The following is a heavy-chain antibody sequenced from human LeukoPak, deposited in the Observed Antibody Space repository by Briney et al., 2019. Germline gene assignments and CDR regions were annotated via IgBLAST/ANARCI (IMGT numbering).Heavy chain of an antibody. CDR2: TYYRSKWYN. CDR3: AKTTTGYSSGRYPGWPVDY. D-gene: IGHD6-19*01. J-gene: IGHJ4*02. V-gene: IGHV6-1*01. CDR1: GDSVSSKSVA. Sequence: SQTLSLTCAISGDSVSSKSVAWNWIRQSPSRGLEWLGRTYYRSKWYNEYAVSVKSRITINPDTSKNQFSLQLNSVTPEDTAVYYCAKTTTGYSSGRYPGWPVDYWGQGTLVTVSS.